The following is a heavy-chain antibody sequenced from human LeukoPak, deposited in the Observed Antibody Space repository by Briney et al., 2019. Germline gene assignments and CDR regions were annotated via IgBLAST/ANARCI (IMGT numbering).Heavy chain of an antibody. Sequence: GGSLRLSCAASGFTFSSYAMSWVRQAPGKGLEWVSAISGSGGSTYYADSVKGRFTISRDNSKNTLYLQMNSLRAEDTAVYYCAKAPDFDWLLQALDYWGQGTLVTVSS. CDR3: AKAPDFDWLLQALDY. J-gene: IGHJ4*02. CDR2: ISGSGGST. V-gene: IGHV3-23*01. CDR1: GFTFSSYA. D-gene: IGHD3-9*01.